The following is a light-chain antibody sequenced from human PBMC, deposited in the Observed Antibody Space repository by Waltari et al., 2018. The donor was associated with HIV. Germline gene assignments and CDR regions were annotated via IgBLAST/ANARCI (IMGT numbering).Light chain of an antibody. CDR1: KGIGTY. J-gene: IGKJ4*01. Sequence: DIQMTQSPPSVSASVGDLVTITCRASKGIGTYLVWYQQKFGGAPKLLIYNASRLQSGVPPRFSGSGSGTNFSLTITSLQPEDFAIYYCQQAQSFPHTFGGGT. V-gene: IGKV1-12*01. CDR2: NAS. CDR3: QQAQSFPHT.